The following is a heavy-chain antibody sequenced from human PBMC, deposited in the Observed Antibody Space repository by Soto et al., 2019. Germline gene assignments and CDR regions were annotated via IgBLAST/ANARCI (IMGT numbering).Heavy chain of an antibody. CDR2: IIPIFGTA. V-gene: IGHV1-69*13. D-gene: IGHD6-6*01. CDR3: ARGVLEYRSSGTWFDP. J-gene: IGHJ5*02. Sequence: GASVKVSCKASGGTFSSYAMSWVRQAPGQGLEWMGGIIPIFGTANYAQKFQGRVTITADESTSTAYMELSSLRSEDTAVYYCARGVLEYRSSGTWFDPWGQGALLTVYS. CDR1: GGTFSSYA.